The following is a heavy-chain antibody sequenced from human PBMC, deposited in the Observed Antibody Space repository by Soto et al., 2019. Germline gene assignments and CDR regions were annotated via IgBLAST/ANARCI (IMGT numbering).Heavy chain of an antibody. CDR2: IRSKAYGGTT. CDR3: TRDGPLDCGGDCYSNWFDP. J-gene: IGHJ5*02. D-gene: IGHD2-21*02. Sequence: SLRLSCTASGFTFGDYAMSWVRQARGKGLEWVGFIRSKAYGGTTEYAASVKGRFTISRDDSKSIAYLQMNSLKTEDTAVYYCTRDGPLDCGGDCYSNWFDPWGQGTLVTVSS. CDR1: GFTFGDYA. V-gene: IGHV3-49*04.